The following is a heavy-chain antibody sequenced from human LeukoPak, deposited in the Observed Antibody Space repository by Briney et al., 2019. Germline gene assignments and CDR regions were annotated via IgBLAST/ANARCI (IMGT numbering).Heavy chain of an antibody. D-gene: IGHD1-7*01. CDR1: GFTFSSYW. CDR3: AKTPVGTTLIWYFDL. J-gene: IGHJ2*01. CDR2: IKQDGSEK. V-gene: IGHV3-7*01. Sequence: GGSLRLSCAASGFTFSSYWMSWVRQAPGKGLEWVANIKQDGSEKYYVDSVKGRFTISRDNAKNSLYLQMNSLRAEDTAVYYCAKTPVGTTLIWYFDLWGRGTLVTVSS.